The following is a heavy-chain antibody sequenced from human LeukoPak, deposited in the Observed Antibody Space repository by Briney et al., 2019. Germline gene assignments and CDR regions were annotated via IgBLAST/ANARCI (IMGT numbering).Heavy chain of an antibody. CDR1: GGSISSSNW. CDR3: ARREGELRYFDWLTPRD. D-gene: IGHD3-9*01. Sequence: SETLSLTCAVSGGSISSSNWWSWVRQPPGKGLEWIGEIYHSGSTNYNPSLKSRVIISVDKSKNQFSLNLTSVTAADTAVYYCARREGELRYFDWLTPRDWGQGTLVTVSS. V-gene: IGHV4-4*02. CDR2: IYHSGST. J-gene: IGHJ4*02.